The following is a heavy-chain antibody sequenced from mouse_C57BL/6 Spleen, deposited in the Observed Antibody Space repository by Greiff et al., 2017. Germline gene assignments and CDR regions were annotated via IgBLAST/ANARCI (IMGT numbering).Heavy chain of an antibody. D-gene: IGHD4-1*01. CDR1: GFTFSDYY. Sequence: EVQGVESGGGLVQPGGSLKLSCAASGFTFSDYYMYWVRQTPEKRLEWVAYISNGGGSTYYPDTVKGRFTISRDNAKNTLYLQMSRLKSEDTAMYYCARRTGTGYFDYWGQGTTLTVSS. CDR2: ISNGGGST. V-gene: IGHV5-12*01. J-gene: IGHJ2*01. CDR3: ARRTGTGYFDY.